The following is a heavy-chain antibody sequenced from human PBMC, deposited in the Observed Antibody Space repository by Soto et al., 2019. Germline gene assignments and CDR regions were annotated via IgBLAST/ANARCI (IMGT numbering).Heavy chain of an antibody. CDR3: AKARCTTSNCYVPDY. Sequence: EVQLLESGGGLVQPGGSLRLSCAASGFSFSTYTMSWVRRAPGKGLEWVSAISGSGGSPSYADSVQGRFTISRDKPKKTLYLQMNSLRAEDTAVYYCAKARCTTSNCYVPDYWGQGTLVTVSS. CDR2: ISGSGGSP. D-gene: IGHD2-8*01. J-gene: IGHJ4*02. V-gene: IGHV3-23*01. CDR1: GFSFSTYT.